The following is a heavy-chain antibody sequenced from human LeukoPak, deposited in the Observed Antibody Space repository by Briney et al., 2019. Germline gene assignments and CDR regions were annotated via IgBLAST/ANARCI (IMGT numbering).Heavy chain of an antibody. CDR2: IRYDGSNK. CDR3: TRDRDGYNHASDI. D-gene: IGHD5-24*01. V-gene: IGHV3-30*02. Sequence: PGGSLRLSCAASGFTFSSYGMHWVRQAPGKGLEWVAFIRYDGSNKYYADSVKGRFTISRDNSKNTLYLQMNSLRAEDTAVYYCTRDRDGYNHASDIWGQGTMVTVSS. J-gene: IGHJ3*02. CDR1: GFTFSSYG.